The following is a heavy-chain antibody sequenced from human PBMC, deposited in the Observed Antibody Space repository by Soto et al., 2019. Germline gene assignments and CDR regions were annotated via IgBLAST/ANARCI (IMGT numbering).Heavy chain of an antibody. J-gene: IGHJ4*02. V-gene: IGHV1-18*04. D-gene: IGHD6-25*01. Sequence: QVQLVQSGPEVKKPGASVTVSCKASGYTFTTYGFSWVRQAPGQGLERMGWISTYSGKTEYPQKFQDRVTMTRDTSTSMVYMELRSLRFDDTAIYYCARGDPATYMRLPFDFWGQGTLVTVSS. CDR1: GYTFTTYG. CDR3: ARGDPATYMRLPFDF. CDR2: ISTYSGKT.